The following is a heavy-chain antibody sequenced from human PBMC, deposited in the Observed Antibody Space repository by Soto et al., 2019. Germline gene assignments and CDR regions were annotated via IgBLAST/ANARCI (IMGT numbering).Heavy chain of an antibody. CDR1: GFTFSDYA. D-gene: IGHD2-15*01. CDR3: ARDRRPSIYSGLAV. Sequence: GGSLRLSCAASGFTFSDYAMSWVRQAPGKGLEWVSAIDGSSATTNYADSVKGRFTISRDNSKNTLFLHMSVLRDEETAVYYGARDRRPSIYSGLAVWGQGTPVTVSS. J-gene: IGHJ6*02. CDR2: IDGSSATT. V-gene: IGHV3-23*01.